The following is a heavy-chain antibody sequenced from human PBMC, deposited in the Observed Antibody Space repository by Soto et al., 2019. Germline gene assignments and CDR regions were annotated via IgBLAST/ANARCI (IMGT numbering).Heavy chain of an antibody. CDR1: GYTFTSYD. CDR2: MNPNSGNT. CDR3: AREPGALHPDAFDI. J-gene: IGHJ3*02. D-gene: IGHD1-26*01. Sequence: ASVKVSCKASGYTFTSYDINWVRQATGQGLEWMGWMNPNSGNTGYAQKFQGRVTMTRNTSISTAYMELSSLRSEDTAVYYCAREPGALHPDAFDIWGQGSMVPVSS. V-gene: IGHV1-8*01.